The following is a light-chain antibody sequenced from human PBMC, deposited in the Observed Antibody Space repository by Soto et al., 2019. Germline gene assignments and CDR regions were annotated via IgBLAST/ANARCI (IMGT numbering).Light chain of an antibody. J-gene: IGKJ1*01. CDR3: QQYNNWPPPWT. Sequence: EIVLTQSPGTLSLSPGERATLSCRASQSVRSNFLAWYQQKPGQAPRLLIYDASNRATGIPARFSGSGSGTDFTLTISSLEPEDFAVYYCQQYNNWPPPWTFGQGTKVDIK. V-gene: IGKV3-11*01. CDR1: QSVRSNF. CDR2: DAS.